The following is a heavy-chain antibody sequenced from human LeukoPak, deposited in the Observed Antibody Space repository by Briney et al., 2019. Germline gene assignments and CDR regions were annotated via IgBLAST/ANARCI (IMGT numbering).Heavy chain of an antibody. CDR1: GGSISSYY. Sequence: KSSETLSLTCTVSGGSISSYYWSWIRQPAGKGLEWIGRIYTSGSTNYNPSLKSRITISVDTSKKQFSLKLSSVTAADTAVYYCARTNCGGDCRGYYYSYYMDVWGKGTTVTISS. V-gene: IGHV4-4*07. J-gene: IGHJ6*03. D-gene: IGHD2-21*02. CDR2: IYTSGST. CDR3: ARTNCGGDCRGYYYSYYMDV.